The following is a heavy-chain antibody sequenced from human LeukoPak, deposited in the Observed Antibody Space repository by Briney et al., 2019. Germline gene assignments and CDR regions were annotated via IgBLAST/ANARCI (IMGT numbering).Heavy chain of an antibody. CDR2: INPKSGGT. Sequence: ASVKVSCKASGYTFTNYYMHWVRQAPGLGFEWMGWINPKSGGTSYPQKFQGRLTMTRDTSISTVYMELSRLRSDDTAVYYCVPSANYYYFDYWGQGTLVTVSS. CDR3: VPSANYYYFDY. CDR1: GYTFTNYY. V-gene: IGHV1-2*02. D-gene: IGHD4/OR15-4a*01. J-gene: IGHJ4*02.